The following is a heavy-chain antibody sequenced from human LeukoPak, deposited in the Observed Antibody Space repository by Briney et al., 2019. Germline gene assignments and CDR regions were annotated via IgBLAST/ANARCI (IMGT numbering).Heavy chain of an antibody. J-gene: IGHJ4*02. CDR2: ISGSGGST. Sequence: PGGSLRLSCAASGFTFSSYAMSWVRQAPGKGLEWVSAISGSGGSTYYAGSVKGRFTISRDNSKNTLYLQMNSLRAEDTAVYYFAKLLVRGVIIGYFDYWGQGTLVTVSS. CDR1: GFTFSSYA. CDR3: AKLLVRGVIIGYFDY. D-gene: IGHD3-10*01. V-gene: IGHV3-23*01.